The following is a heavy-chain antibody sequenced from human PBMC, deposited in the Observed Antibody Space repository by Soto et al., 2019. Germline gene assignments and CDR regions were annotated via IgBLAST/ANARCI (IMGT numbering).Heavy chain of an antibody. V-gene: IGHV3-48*02. CDR1: GFTFSSYT. Sequence: GGSLRLSCVASGFTFSSYTINWVRQAPGKGLEWLSYISKSSGTVSYADSVKGRFTISRDSAKNSLYLQMNSLRDEDTAVYYCATDSDWSFDYWGQGTLVTVSS. D-gene: IGHD3-9*01. J-gene: IGHJ4*02. CDR3: ATDSDWSFDY. CDR2: ISKSSGTV.